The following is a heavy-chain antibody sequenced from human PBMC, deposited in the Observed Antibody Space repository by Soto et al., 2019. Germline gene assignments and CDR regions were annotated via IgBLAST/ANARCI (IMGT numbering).Heavy chain of an antibody. CDR1: GGSISSGDYY. D-gene: IGHD4-17*01. Sequence: QVQLQESGPGLVKPSQTLSLTCTVSGGSISSGDYYWSWIRQPPGKGLEWIGYIYYSGSTYYNPSLKSRVTISVDTSKNQFSLKLSSVTAADTAVYYCARDNLNDYGDWWFDPWGQGTLVTVSS. J-gene: IGHJ5*02. CDR3: ARDNLNDYGDWWFDP. CDR2: IYYSGST. V-gene: IGHV4-30-4*01.